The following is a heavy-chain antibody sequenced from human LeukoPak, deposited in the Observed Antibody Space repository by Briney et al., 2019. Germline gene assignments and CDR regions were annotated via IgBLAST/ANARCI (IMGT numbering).Heavy chain of an antibody. D-gene: IGHD1/OR15-1a*01. J-gene: IGHJ6*02. V-gene: IGHV4-30-2*01. CDR1: GGSISSGGYY. Sequence: SETLSLTCTVSGGSISSGGYYWSWIRQPPGKGLEWIGYIYHSGSTYYNPSLKSRVTISVDRSKNQFSLKLSSVTAADTAVYYCARWGSGTDPHYYYYGMDVWGQGTTVTVSS. CDR2: IYHSGST. CDR3: ARWGSGTDPHYYYYGMDV.